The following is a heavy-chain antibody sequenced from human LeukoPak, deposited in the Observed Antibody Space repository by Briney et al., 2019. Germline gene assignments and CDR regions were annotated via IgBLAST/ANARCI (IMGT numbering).Heavy chain of an antibody. Sequence: PGGSLRLSCAASGFTFSSYGMHWVRQAPGKGLEWVAVIWSDGSKRYYADSVKGRFTISRDNSKNTLYLQMNSLRAEDTAVYYCAKDLQHGYGDYEHDYWGLGTLVTVSS. D-gene: IGHD4-17*01. CDR1: GFTFSSYG. CDR3: AKDLQHGYGDYEHDY. CDR2: IWSDGSKR. V-gene: IGHV3-33*06. J-gene: IGHJ4*02.